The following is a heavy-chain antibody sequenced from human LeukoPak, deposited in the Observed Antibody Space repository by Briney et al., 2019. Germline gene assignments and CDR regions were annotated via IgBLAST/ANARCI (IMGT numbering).Heavy chain of an antibody. Sequence: GASVKVSCKASGGTFSSYAISWVRQAPGQGLEWMGRIIPILGIANYAQKFQGRVTMTRNTSISTAYMELSSLRSEDTAVYYCASTSSSDYYDSSGYDYWGQGTLVTVSS. CDR2: IIPILGIA. J-gene: IGHJ4*02. V-gene: IGHV1-69*04. CDR3: ASTSSSDYYDSSGYDY. D-gene: IGHD3-22*01. CDR1: GGTFSSYA.